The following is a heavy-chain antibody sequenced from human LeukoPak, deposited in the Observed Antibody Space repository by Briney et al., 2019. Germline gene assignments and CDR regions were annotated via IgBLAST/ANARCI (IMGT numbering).Heavy chain of an antibody. Sequence: PSETLSLTCAVYGGSFSGYYWSWIRQPPGKGLEWIGEINHSGSTNYNPSLKSRVTISVDTSKNQFSLKLSSVTAADTAVYYCARTTYVWGSYRLDYWGQGTLVTVSS. CDR3: ARTTYVWGSYRLDY. J-gene: IGHJ4*02. CDR2: INHSGST. V-gene: IGHV4-34*01. CDR1: GGSFSGYY. D-gene: IGHD3-16*02.